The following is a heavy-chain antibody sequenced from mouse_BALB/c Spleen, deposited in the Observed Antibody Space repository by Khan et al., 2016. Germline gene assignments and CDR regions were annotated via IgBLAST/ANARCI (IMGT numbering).Heavy chain of an antibody. CDR1: GYAFTNYL. CDR3: ARSKDHYFDY. Sequence: QVQLQQPGAELVRPGTSVKVSCKASGYAFTNYLIEWVKQRPGQGLEWIGVINPGSGGTNYNEKFKGKATLTADKSSSTAYMQLSSLTSDDSAVYFCARSKDHYFDYWGQGTTLTVSS. CDR2: INPGSGGT. J-gene: IGHJ2*01. V-gene: IGHV1-54*01.